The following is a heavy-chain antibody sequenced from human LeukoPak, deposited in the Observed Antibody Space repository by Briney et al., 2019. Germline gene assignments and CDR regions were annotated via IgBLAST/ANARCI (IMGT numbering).Heavy chain of an antibody. D-gene: IGHD3-22*01. Sequence: SETLSLTYTVCGRFMSSSYGLWLRQPPGKGLEWIGYIYYSGSTNYNPSLKSRVTISVDTSKNQFSLKLSSVTAADSAEYYCARRYASRAACPQVPDTFDIWGQGTMVTVSS. CDR3: ARRYASRAACPQVPDTFDI. CDR2: IYYSGST. J-gene: IGHJ3*02. V-gene: IGHV4-59*01. CDR1: GRFMSSSY.